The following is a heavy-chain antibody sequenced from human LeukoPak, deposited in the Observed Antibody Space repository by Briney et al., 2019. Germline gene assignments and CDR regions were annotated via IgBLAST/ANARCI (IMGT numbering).Heavy chain of an antibody. D-gene: IGHD1-7*01. CDR3: ARDNWNYDYYYYYMDV. V-gene: IGHV4-4*07. CDR1: GGSISSYY. J-gene: IGHJ6*03. CDR2: IYTSGST. Sequence: SETLSLTCTVSGGSISSYYWSWIRQPAGKGLEWIGRIYTSGSTNYNPSLKSRVTMSVDTSKNQFSLKLNSVTAADTAVYYCARDNWNYDYYYYYMDVWGKGTTVTVSS.